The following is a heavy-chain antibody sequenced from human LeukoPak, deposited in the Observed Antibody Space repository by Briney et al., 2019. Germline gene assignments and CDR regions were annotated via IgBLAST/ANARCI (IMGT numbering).Heavy chain of an antibody. V-gene: IGHV4-59*11. Sequence: NPSETLSLTCTVSGSSISSHYWSWIRQPPGKGLEWIGYIHYSGSTNYNPSLKSRVTISVDTSTNQFSLNLNSVTAADTAVYYCACGYSYGYNIDYWGQGTLVTVSS. J-gene: IGHJ4*02. D-gene: IGHD5-18*01. CDR3: ACGYSYGYNIDY. CDR2: IHYSGST. CDR1: GSSISSHY.